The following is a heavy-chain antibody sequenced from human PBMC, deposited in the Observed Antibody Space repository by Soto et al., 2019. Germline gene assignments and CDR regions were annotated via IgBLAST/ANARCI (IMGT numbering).Heavy chain of an antibody. CDR2: IYWDDDK. CDR1: GFSLTTSGVG. Sequence: QITLNESGPTVVKPAETLTLTCTFSGFSLTTSGVGVGWIRQSPGKAPEGLALIYWDDDKRYSASLKSRLTNTQYTSKNQVVLTMASVDPADTATYSCAHRILRTVFGLVTTTAIYFDFWGQGTPVVVSS. CDR3: AHRILRTVFGLVTTTAIYFDF. J-gene: IGHJ4*02. V-gene: IGHV2-5*02. D-gene: IGHD3-3*01.